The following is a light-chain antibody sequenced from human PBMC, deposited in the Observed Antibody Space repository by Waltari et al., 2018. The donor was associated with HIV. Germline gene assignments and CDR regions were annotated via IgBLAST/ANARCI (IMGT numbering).Light chain of an antibody. Sequence: QSVLTQPPSVSAAPGQKVTISCSGSDSNIGTTYISWYQQLPGTAPKLLIYETNKRPSGIPDRFSASKSGTSATLGITGLQTGDEADYYCGTWDNSLSVWVFGGGTKLTVL. CDR2: ETN. CDR1: DSNIGTTY. V-gene: IGLV1-51*02. CDR3: GTWDNSLSVWV. J-gene: IGLJ3*02.